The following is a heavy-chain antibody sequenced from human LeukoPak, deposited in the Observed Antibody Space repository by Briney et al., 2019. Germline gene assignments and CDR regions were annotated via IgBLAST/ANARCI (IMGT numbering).Heavy chain of an antibody. Sequence: GGSLRLSCTASGFTFGDYAMSWFRQAPGKGLEWVGFIRSKAYGGTTEYAASVKGRFTISRDDSKSIAYLQMNSLKTEDTAVYYCTRDRPPGPYSLYNAFDIWGQGTMVTVS. CDR1: GFTFGDYA. D-gene: IGHD3-16*01. V-gene: IGHV3-49*03. J-gene: IGHJ3*02. CDR2: IRSKAYGGTT. CDR3: TRDRPPGPYSLYNAFDI.